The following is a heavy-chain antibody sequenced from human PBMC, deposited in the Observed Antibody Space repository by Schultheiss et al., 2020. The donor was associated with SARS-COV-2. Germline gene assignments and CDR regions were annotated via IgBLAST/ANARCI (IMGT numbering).Heavy chain of an antibody. Sequence: SETLTLTCTVSGGSISSGGYYWSWIRQHPGKGLEWIGYIYYSGSTYYNPSLKSRVTISVDTSKNQFSLKLSSVTAADTAVYYCARDLEWELPIGYWGQGTLGTVSS. J-gene: IGHJ4*02. CDR2: IYYSGST. D-gene: IGHD1-26*01. V-gene: IGHV4-31*03. CDR1: GGSISSGGYY. CDR3: ARDLEWELPIGY.